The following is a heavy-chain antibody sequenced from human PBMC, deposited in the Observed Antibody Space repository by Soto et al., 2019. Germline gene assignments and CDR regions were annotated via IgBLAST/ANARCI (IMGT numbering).Heavy chain of an antibody. CDR3: EKDWKWVAFYYGMNV. CDR2: ISYDGRNK. V-gene: IGHV3-30*18. CDR1: GFKFSSYG. Sequence: QEQLVQSGGGVVQPGTSLRLSCAASGFKFSSYGIHWVRQAAGTGLEWVAAISYDGRNKYYADSVKGRFTISRDNSENTLFLRMNRLRGGETAVYYVEKDWKWVAFYYGMNVWGQGTTVTVSS. D-gene: IGHD6-19*01. J-gene: IGHJ6*02.